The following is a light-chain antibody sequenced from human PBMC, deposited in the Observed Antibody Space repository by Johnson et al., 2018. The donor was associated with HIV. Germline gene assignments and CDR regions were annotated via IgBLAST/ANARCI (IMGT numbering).Light chain of an antibody. Sequence: QSVLTQPPSVSAAPGQKVTISCSGSSCDIGNNYVSWHQKFPGAAPKVLIYDNNKRPSGIPDRISGSKSGTSATLGITGLQTGDEADYYCGTWDSSLRNGFFGTGTKVTV. CDR1: SCDIGNNY. CDR3: GTWDSSLRNGF. V-gene: IGLV1-51*01. J-gene: IGLJ1*01. CDR2: DNN.